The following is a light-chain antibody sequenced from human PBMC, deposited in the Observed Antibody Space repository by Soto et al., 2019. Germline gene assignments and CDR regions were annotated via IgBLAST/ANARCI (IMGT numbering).Light chain of an antibody. CDR3: SSYSASNALV. CDR1: SSGIGDYPY. J-gene: IGLJ1*01. V-gene: IGLV2-14*01. CDR2: EVT. Sequence: QTVLSHPAGMSVSPGQMITISCTGTSSGIGDYPYVSWYQQHPAKVPTLIRYEVTNRQSGVTGRFSGTKSQNSASLTISGLQADNETVYYFSSYSASNALVFGCGTKVTV.